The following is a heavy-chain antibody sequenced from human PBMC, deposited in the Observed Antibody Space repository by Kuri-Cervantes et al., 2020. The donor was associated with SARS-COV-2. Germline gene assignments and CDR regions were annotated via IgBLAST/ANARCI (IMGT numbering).Heavy chain of an antibody. D-gene: IGHD5-18*01. CDR2: IYYSGST. J-gene: IGHJ4*02. V-gene: IGHV4-39*01. CDR1: GGSISSSSYY. CDR3: ARHEGWFPLWLPFDY. Sequence: GSLRLSCTVSGGSISSSSYYWGWIRQPPGKGLEWFGSIYYSGSTYYNPSLKSRVTISVDTSKNQFSLKLSSVTAADTAVYYCARHEGWFPLWLPFDYWGQGTLVTVSS.